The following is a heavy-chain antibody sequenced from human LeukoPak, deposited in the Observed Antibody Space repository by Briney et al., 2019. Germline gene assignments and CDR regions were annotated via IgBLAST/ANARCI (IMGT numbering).Heavy chain of an antibody. CDR3: ASPVPYDFWYWFDP. Sequence: SETLSLTCTVSGGSISSSSYYWGWIRQPPGKGLEWIGSIYDSGSTYYNPSLKSRVTISVDTSKNQFSLKLSSVTAADTAVYYCASPVPYDFWYWFDPWGQGTLVTVSS. D-gene: IGHD3-3*01. CDR2: IYDSGST. CDR1: GGSISSSSYY. V-gene: IGHV4-39*01. J-gene: IGHJ5*02.